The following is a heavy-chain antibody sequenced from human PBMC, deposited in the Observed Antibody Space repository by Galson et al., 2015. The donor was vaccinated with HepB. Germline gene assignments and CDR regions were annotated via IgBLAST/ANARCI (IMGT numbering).Heavy chain of an antibody. V-gene: IGHV3-23*01. CDR2: IIGSGDHT. D-gene: IGHD1-7*01. Sequence: SLRLSCAASGLTFSSHTMSWVRQAPGKGLEWVSSIIGSGDHTWYGDSVKGRFATSRDNSKNTVFLQMNSLRAEDTAIYYCAKEFKLEAPGTVGFDYWGQGTLVTVSS. J-gene: IGHJ4*02. CDR3: AKEFKLEAPGTVGFDY. CDR1: GLTFSSHT.